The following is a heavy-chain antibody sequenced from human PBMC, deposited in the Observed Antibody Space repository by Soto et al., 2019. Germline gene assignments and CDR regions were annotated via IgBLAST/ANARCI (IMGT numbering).Heavy chain of an antibody. CDR3: ARSHSFDGSIYLYYFDF. D-gene: IGHD3-10*01. Sequence: LSLTCTVSGGSISTYYWSWIRRPPGGTLEWIGYIYASGATTYNPSLESRVTMSVDMPNNEFSLELTSLTAADTAVYYCARSHSFDGSIYLYYFDFWGQGTLVTVSS. CDR1: GGSISTYY. CDR2: IYASGAT. V-gene: IGHV4-59*01. J-gene: IGHJ4*02.